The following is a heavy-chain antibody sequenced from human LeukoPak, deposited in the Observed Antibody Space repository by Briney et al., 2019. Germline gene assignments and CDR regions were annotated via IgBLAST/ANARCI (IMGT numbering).Heavy chain of an antibody. CDR1: GFTFSGYS. V-gene: IGHV3-33*08. D-gene: IGHD6-13*01. CDR3: ARDGGSSWSGTFYYYYYGMDV. Sequence: PGGSLRLSCVASGFTFSGYSLNWVRQPPGKGLEWVAVIWYDGSNKYYADSVKGRFTISRDNSKNTLYLQMNSLRAEDTAVYYCARDGGSSWSGTFYYYYYGMDVWGQGTTVTVSS. J-gene: IGHJ6*02. CDR2: IWYDGSNK.